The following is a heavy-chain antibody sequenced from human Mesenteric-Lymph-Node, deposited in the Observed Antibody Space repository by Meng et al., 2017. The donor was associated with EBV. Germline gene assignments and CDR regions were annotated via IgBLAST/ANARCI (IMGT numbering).Heavy chain of an antibody. V-gene: IGHV4-34*01. CDR1: GGSFSGYS. D-gene: IGHD2-2*01. CDR2: IHHSETA. Sequence: QGRLQQWGAGLLKPSETLSLTCVIDGGSFSGYSWNWIRQAPGKGLEWIGKIHHSETADYNPSLEDRVIISADTSKNQFSLKLTSVTAADTAVYYCARQGYCRTTTCSTWFDPWGQGTLVTVSS. CDR3: ARQGYCRTTTCSTWFDP. J-gene: IGHJ5*02.